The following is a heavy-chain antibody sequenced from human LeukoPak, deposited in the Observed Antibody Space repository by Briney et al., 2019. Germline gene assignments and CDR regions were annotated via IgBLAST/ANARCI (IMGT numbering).Heavy chain of an antibody. Sequence: PGGSLRLSCAASGFTFSSYAMSWVRQAPGKGLEWVSAISGSGGSTYYADSVKGRFTISRDNSKNTLYLQMNSLRAEDTAVYYCAREGMHYDILTGYPTTYYYYGMDVWGQGTTVTVSS. CDR3: AREGMHYDILTGYPTTYYYYGMDV. CDR1: GFTFSSYA. CDR2: ISGSGGST. J-gene: IGHJ6*02. V-gene: IGHV3-23*01. D-gene: IGHD3-9*01.